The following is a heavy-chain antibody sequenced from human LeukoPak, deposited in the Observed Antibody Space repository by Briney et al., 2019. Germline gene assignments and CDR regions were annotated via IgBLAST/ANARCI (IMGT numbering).Heavy chain of an antibody. V-gene: IGHV3-30*03. J-gene: IGHJ6*02. CDR1: GFTFGNSW. D-gene: IGHD2-21*02. CDR3: VRDKGMVTAMGYSYYYAMDV. CDR2: ISYVGSNK. Sequence: GGSLRLSCAASGFTFGNSWVHWVRQAPGKGLEWVAVISYVGSNKYYADSVKGRFTISRDNSKDTLYLQMNSLRAEDTAVYYCVRDKGMVTAMGYSYYYAMDVWGQGTTVTVSS.